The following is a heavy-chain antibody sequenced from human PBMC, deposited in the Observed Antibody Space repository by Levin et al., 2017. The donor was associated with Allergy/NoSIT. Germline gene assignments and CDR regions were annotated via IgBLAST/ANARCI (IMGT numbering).Heavy chain of an antibody. Sequence: GGSLRLSCSASGFTFSSYTMHWVRQAPGKGLEYVSGTSSNGGTTYYADSVKGRFTISRDNSMDKLYLQMSSLRAEDTAVYYCVKKGGIGSSRSADWFDPWGQGTLVTVSS. CDR1: GFTFSSYT. CDR3: VKKGGIGSSRSADWFDP. J-gene: IGHJ5*02. CDR2: TSSNGGTT. D-gene: IGHD3-10*01. V-gene: IGHV3-64D*06.